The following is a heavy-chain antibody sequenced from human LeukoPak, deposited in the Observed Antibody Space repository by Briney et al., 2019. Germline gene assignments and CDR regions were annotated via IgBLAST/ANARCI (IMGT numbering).Heavy chain of an antibody. V-gene: IGHV3-30-3*01. D-gene: IGHD3-22*01. CDR2: ISYDGSNK. CDR1: GFTFSSYA. J-gene: IGHJ3*02. Sequence: PGRSLRLSCAASGFTFSSYAIHWVRQAPGKGLEWVAVISYDGSNKYYADSVKGRFTISRDNSKNTLYLQMNSLRAEDTAVYYCARDLKRRVYYDSSGSDDAFDIWGQGTMVTVSS. CDR3: ARDLKRRVYYDSSGSDDAFDI.